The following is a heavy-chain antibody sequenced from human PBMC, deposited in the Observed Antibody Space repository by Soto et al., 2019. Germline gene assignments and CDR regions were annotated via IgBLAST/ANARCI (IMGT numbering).Heavy chain of an antibody. V-gene: IGHV3-33*01. Sequence: QVQLVESGGGVVQPGRSLRLSCAASGFTFSSYGMHCVRQAPGKGLEWVAVIWYDGSNKYYADSVKGRFTISRDNSKNTLYLQMNSLRAEDTAVYYCAGGEYYYYYYGMDVWGQGTTVTVSS. CDR3: AGGEYYYYYYGMDV. J-gene: IGHJ6*02. CDR1: GFTFSSYG. CDR2: IWYDGSNK.